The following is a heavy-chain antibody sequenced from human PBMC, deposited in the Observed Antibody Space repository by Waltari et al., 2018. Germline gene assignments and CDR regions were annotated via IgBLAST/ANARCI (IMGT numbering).Heavy chain of an antibody. V-gene: IGHV4-39*01. Sequence: QLQLQESGPGLVKPSETLPLPSTAAGGSLSRSGSYWGWIRQPPGKGLEWIGSISYSGITYYNTSLMSRVTISVDTSKNQFSLKLTSVIAAETAVFYCARFSKSANWIDPWGQGTLVTVSS. D-gene: IGHD3-3*02. CDR1: GGSLSRSGSY. CDR2: ISYSGIT. CDR3: ARFSKSANWIDP. J-gene: IGHJ5*02.